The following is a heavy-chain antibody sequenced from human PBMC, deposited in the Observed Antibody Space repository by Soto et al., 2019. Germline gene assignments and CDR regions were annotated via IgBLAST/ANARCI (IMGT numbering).Heavy chain of an antibody. Sequence: QVQLVQSGAEVKEPGSSVKVSCKSSGPTFISYAISWVRQAPGQGLEWMGGFVPIFGTPNYAQKFQGRITVTADEATRTAYVELSSLTVEHTSVFYCARPHEPLVPAGLFDYWGQGTLVIVSS. CDR3: ARPHEPLVPAGLFDY. V-gene: IGHV1-69*12. D-gene: IGHD2-2*01. CDR1: GPTFISYA. CDR2: FVPIFGTP. J-gene: IGHJ4*02.